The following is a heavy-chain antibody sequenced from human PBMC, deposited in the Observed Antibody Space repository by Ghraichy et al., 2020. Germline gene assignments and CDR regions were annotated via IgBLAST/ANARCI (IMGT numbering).Heavy chain of an antibody. CDR3: ARDPPELWFGESGPDAFDI. CDR2: ISAYNGNT. Sequence: ASVKVSCKASGYTFTSYGISWVRQAPGQGLEWMGWISAYNGNTNYAQKLQGRVTMTTDTSTSTAYMELRSLRSDDTAVYYCARDPPELWFGESGPDAFDIWGQGTMVTVSS. V-gene: IGHV1-18*01. CDR1: GYTFTSYG. J-gene: IGHJ3*02. D-gene: IGHD3-10*01.